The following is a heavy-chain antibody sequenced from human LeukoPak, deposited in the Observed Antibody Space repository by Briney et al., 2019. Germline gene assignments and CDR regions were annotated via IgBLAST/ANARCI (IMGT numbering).Heavy chain of an antibody. CDR2: ISGSGGSK. D-gene: IGHD3-10*01. CDR3: AKLTSASGAYGVDV. CDR1: GFTLSSYA. J-gene: IGHJ6*02. V-gene: IGHV3-23*01. Sequence: PGGSLRLSCAASGFTLSSYAMNWVRQAPGKGLEWVSTISGSGGSKHYADSVEGRFTISRDNSKNTVYLQMNSLRAEDTAIYYCAKLTSASGAYGVDVWGQGTTVTASS.